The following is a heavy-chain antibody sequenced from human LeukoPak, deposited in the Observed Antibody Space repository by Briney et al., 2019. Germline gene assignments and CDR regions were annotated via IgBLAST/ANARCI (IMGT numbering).Heavy chain of an antibody. D-gene: IGHD3-16*02. V-gene: IGHV4-34*01. Sequence: SGTLSLTCAVYGGSFSRYSWSWIRQPPGKGLEWIGEINHRGSTNYNPSLKSRVTISVDTSKNQFSLKLSSVTAADTAMYYCARIREYDYVWGTYRPFDYWGQGTPVTVSS. J-gene: IGHJ4*02. CDR2: INHRGST. CDR1: GGSFSRYS. CDR3: ARIREYDYVWGTYRPFDY.